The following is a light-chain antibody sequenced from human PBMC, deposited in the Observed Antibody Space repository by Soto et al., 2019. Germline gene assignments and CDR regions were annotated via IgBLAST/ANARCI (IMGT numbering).Light chain of an antibody. CDR1: QSVSSY. Sequence: EIVLTQSPATLSLSPGERATLSCRASQSVSSYLAWYQQKPGQAPRLLIYDASNRATGIPARFSGSGSGPDFTPTISSLEPEDFAVYYCQQRGNWPYTFGQGTKLDIK. CDR3: QQRGNWPYT. CDR2: DAS. J-gene: IGKJ2*01. V-gene: IGKV3-11*01.